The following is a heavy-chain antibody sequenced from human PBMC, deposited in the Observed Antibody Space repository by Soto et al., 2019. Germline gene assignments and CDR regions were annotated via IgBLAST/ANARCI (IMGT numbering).Heavy chain of an antibody. CDR1: GVTVSINY. Sequence: EVQLVESGGGLVQPGGSLRLSCAASGVTVSINYMSWVRQAPGKGLDWVSVIYSGGSAYYADSVKGRFTISRDNSKNTLYLQMNSLRAEDTAVYYCARHGYSYGGGYFDYWGQGTLVTVSS. V-gene: IGHV3-66*04. CDR2: IYSGGSA. D-gene: IGHD5-18*01. CDR3: ARHGYSYGGGYFDY. J-gene: IGHJ4*02.